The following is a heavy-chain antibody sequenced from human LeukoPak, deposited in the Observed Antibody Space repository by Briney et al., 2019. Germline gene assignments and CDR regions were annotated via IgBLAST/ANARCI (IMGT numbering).Heavy chain of an antibody. CDR1: GFTFSSYW. CDR3: ARETSASYYNLWDY. V-gene: IGHV3-74*01. D-gene: IGHD3-10*01. J-gene: IGHJ4*02. Sequence: GGSLRLSCAASGFTFSSYWMHWVRQAPGKGLVWVSRINSDGSGTRYADSVKGRFTISTKNAQNTLYLQLNTLRAEDKAVYYYARETSASYYNLWDYWGQGTLVTVSS. CDR2: INSDGSGT.